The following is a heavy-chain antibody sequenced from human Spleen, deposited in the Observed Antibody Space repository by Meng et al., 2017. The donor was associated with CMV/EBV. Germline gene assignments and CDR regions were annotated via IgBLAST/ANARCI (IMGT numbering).Heavy chain of an antibody. CDR1: GGSVSSGSYY. CDR2: IYYSGST. Sequence: SETLSLTCTVSGGSVSSGSYYWSWIRQPPGKGLEWIGYIYYSGSTNYNPSLKSRVTISVDTSKNQFSLKLSSVTAADTAVYFCARVSSWQYHYGMDVWGQGTTVTVSS. CDR3: ARVSSWQYHYGMDV. J-gene: IGHJ6*02. V-gene: IGHV4-61*01. D-gene: IGHD2-2*01.